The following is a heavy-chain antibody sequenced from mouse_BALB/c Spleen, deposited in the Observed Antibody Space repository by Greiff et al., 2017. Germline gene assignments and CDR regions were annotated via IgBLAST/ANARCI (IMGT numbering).Heavy chain of an antibody. J-gene: IGHJ3*01. Sequence: EVQVVESGGGLVKPGGSLKLSCAASGFTFSSYAMSWVRQTPEKRLEWVASISSGGSTYYPDSVKGRFTISRDNARNILYLQMSSLRSEDTAMYYCARGGGYDGDWFAYWGQGTLVTVSA. D-gene: IGHD2-2*01. CDR1: GFTFSSYA. CDR3: ARGGGYDGDWFAY. CDR2: ISSGGST. V-gene: IGHV5-6-5*01.